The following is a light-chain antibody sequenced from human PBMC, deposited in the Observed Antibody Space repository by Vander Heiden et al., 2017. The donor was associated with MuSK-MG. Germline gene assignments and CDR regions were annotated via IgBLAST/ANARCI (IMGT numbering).Light chain of an antibody. CDR2: WAS. CDR1: QSVLYSSNNK. Sequence: DIVMTQSPDSLAVSLGERATINCKSSQSVLYSSNNKLLIYWASNREYGVPDRFSGSGSGKDFTLTSCRRHADDVAVYYWQQDYSTQPFGQGTKMDIK. J-gene: IGKJ2*01. CDR3: QQDYSTQP. V-gene: IGKV4-1*01.